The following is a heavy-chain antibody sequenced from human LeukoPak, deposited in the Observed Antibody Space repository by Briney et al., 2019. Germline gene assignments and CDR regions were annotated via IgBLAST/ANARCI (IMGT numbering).Heavy chain of an antibody. CDR3: ARELRNLGAFDT. D-gene: IGHD1-14*01. Sequence: GGSLRLSCAASGFTFSSYDMHWVRQATGKGLEWASAIGTAGDTYYPGSVKGRFTISRENAKNSLYLQMNSLRAGDTAVYYCARELRNLGAFDTWGQGTTVTVSS. CDR1: GFTFSSYD. CDR2: IGTAGDT. V-gene: IGHV3-13*01. J-gene: IGHJ3*02.